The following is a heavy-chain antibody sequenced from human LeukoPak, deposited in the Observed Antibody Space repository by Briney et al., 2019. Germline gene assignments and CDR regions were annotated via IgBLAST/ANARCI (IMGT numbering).Heavy chain of an antibody. CDR2: ISSSSSYI. J-gene: IGHJ4*02. CDR3: ARSYVDTAMVTGY. D-gene: IGHD5-18*01. Sequence: GGSLRLSCAASGFTFSSYEMNWVRQAPGKGLEWVSSISSSSSYIYYADSVKGRFTISRDNAKNSLYLQMNSLRAEDTAVYYCARSYVDTAMVTGYWGQGTLVTVSS. CDR1: GFTFSSYE. V-gene: IGHV3-21*01.